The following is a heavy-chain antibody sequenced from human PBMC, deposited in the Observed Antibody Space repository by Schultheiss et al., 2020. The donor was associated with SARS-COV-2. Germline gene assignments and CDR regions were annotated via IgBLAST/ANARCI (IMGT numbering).Heavy chain of an antibody. J-gene: IGHJ4*02. Sequence: GGSLRLSCAASGFTFSSYAMSWVRQAPGKGLEWVSYISSSGSTIYYADSVKGRFTISRDNAKNSLYLQMNSLRAEDTAVYYCAREGLGCSGGSCHEDYWGQGTLVTVSS. CDR1: GFTFSSYA. CDR2: ISSSGSTI. D-gene: IGHD2-15*01. CDR3: AREGLGCSGGSCHEDY. V-gene: IGHV3-48*04.